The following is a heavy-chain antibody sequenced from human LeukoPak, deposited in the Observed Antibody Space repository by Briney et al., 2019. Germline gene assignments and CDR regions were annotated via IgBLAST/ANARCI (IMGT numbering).Heavy chain of an antibody. D-gene: IGHD2-21*02. J-gene: IGHJ3*02. V-gene: IGHV4-39*06. CDR3: ARPRYCGGDCYHDAFDI. CDR2: IYYSGST. Sequence: SETLSLTCTVSGGSISSSSYYWGWIRQPPGKGLEWIGSIYYSGSTYYNPSLKSRVTISVDTSKNQFPLKLSSVTAADTAVYYCARPRYCGGDCYHDAFDIWGQGTMVTVSS. CDR1: GGSISSSSYY.